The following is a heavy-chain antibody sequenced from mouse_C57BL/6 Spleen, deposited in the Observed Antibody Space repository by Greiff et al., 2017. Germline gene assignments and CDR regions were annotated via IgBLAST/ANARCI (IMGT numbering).Heavy chain of an antibody. Sequence: EVKLVESEGGLVQPGSSMKLSCTASGFTFSDYYMAWVRQVPEKGLEWVANINYDGSSTYYLDSLKSRFIISRDNAKNILYLQMSSLKSEDTATYYCARAGNYYWYFDVWGTGTTVTVAS. V-gene: IGHV5-16*01. CDR1: GFTFSDYY. D-gene: IGHD2-1*01. J-gene: IGHJ1*03. CDR3: ARAGNYYWYFDV. CDR2: INYDGSST.